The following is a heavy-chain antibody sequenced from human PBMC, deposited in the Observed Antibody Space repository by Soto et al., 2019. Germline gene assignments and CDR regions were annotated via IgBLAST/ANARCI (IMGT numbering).Heavy chain of an antibody. CDR3: AKKVAGPYYYYYGMDV. J-gene: IGHJ6*02. D-gene: IGHD6-19*01. CDR1: GFTFSSYA. CDR2: ISGSGGST. Sequence: GGSLRLSCAASGFTFSSYAMSWVRQAPGKGLEWVSAISGSGGSTYYADSVKGRFTISRDNSKNTLYLQMNSLRAEDTAVYYCAKKVAGPYYYYYGMDVWGQGTTVTVS. V-gene: IGHV3-23*01.